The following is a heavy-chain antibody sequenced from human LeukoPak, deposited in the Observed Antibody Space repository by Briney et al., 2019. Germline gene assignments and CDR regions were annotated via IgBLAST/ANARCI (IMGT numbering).Heavy chain of an antibody. J-gene: IGHJ4*02. CDR2: ITSSSSNI. CDR1: GFTFRTYS. CDR3: AAGLDY. V-gene: IGHV3-21*01. Sequence: GGSLRLSCAASGFTFRTYSMNWVRQAPGKGLEWVSSITSSSSNIYYADSMKGRFTISRDNAKNSLYLQMNSLRAEDTAVYYCAAGLDYWGQGTLVTVSS.